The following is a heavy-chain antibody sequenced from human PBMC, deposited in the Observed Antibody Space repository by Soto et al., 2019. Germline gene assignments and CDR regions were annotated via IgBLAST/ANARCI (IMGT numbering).Heavy chain of an antibody. V-gene: IGHV3-21*01. D-gene: IGHD2-2*01. J-gene: IGHJ6*02. CDR3: ARDAHGEGYCSSTSYYYYYYGMDV. CDR1: GFTFSSYS. Sequence: PGGSLRLSCAASGFTFSSYSMNWVRQAPGKGLEWVSSISSSSSYIYYADSVKGRFTISRDNAKNSLYLQMNSLRAEDTAVYYCARDAHGEGYCSSTSYYYYYYGMDVWGQGATVTVSS. CDR2: ISSSSSYI.